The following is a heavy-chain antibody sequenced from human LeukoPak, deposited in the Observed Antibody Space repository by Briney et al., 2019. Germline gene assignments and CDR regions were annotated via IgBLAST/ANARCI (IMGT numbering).Heavy chain of an antibody. D-gene: IGHD3-16*02. CDR3: ARDALRRLGELSFRIGY. CDR1: GYTFTSFG. J-gene: IGHJ4*02. V-gene: IGHV1-18*01. Sequence: GASVKVSCRTSGYTFTSFGISWVRQAPGQGPEWMGWISTYNGKTNYTEKLQDRVTMTTDTYTSTAYMELRNLRSDDTAVYYCARDALRRLGELSFRIGYWGQGTLVAVSS. CDR2: ISTYNGKT.